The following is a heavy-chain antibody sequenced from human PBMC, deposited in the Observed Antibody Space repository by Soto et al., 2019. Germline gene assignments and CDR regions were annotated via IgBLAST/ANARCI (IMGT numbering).Heavy chain of an antibody. CDR3: ARYRREAVAGYTLDN. CDR1: GGSISSNY. D-gene: IGHD6-13*01. V-gene: IGHV4-59*01. J-gene: IGHJ4*02. Sequence: SETLSLTCTVSGGSISSNYWTWIRQPPGKGLEWIGYVYNSGSTNYNPSLKSRVTISEDTSKSQFSLKVNSMTAADTAVYYCARYRREAVAGYTLDNWGQGIWVTVSS. CDR2: VYNSGST.